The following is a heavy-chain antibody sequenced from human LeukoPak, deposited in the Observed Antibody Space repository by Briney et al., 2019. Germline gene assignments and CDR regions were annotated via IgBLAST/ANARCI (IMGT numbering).Heavy chain of an antibody. Sequence: GGSLRLSCAASGFTFTDYYMSWIRQAPGKGLEWVSYISSSGSTIYYADSVKGRFTISRDNAKNSLYLQMSSLRAEVTAVYYCARDTGGSFFDYWGQGTLVTVSS. D-gene: IGHD1-26*01. J-gene: IGHJ4*02. CDR1: GFTFTDYY. CDR2: ISSSGSTI. CDR3: ARDTGGSFFDY. V-gene: IGHV3-11*01.